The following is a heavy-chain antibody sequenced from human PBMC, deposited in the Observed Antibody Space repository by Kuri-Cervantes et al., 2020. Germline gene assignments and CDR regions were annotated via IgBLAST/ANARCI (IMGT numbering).Heavy chain of an antibody. J-gene: IGHJ5*02. Sequence: SETLSLTCAVYGGSFSGYYWSWIRQPPGKGLEWIGEINHSGSTNYNPSLKSRVTISVDTSKNQFSLKLSSVTAADTAVYYCASQWLARNWFDPWGQGTLVTVSS. CDR3: ASQWLARNWFDP. V-gene: IGHV4-34*01. CDR1: GGSFSGYY. CDR2: INHSGST. D-gene: IGHD6-19*01.